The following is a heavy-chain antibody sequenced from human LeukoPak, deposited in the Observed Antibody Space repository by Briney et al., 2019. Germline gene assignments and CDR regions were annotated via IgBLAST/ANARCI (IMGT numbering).Heavy chain of an antibody. CDR2: ISYDGSNK. CDR3: ARTSGEQLSFDY. V-gene: IGHV3-30-3*01. J-gene: IGHJ4*02. D-gene: IGHD3-10*01. Sequence: PGGSLRLSCAASGFTFSSYAMHWVRQAPGKGLEWVAVISYDGSNKYYADSVKGRFTISRDNAKNSLYLQMNSLRAEDTAVYYCARTSGEQLSFDYWGQGTLVTVSS. CDR1: GFTFSSYA.